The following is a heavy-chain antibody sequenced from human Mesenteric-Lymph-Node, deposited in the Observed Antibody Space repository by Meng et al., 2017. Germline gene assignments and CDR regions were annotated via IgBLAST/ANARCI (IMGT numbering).Heavy chain of an antibody. CDR3: AKDMGLGALPGL. CDR1: GFTFDDYT. D-gene: IGHD2-15*01. CDR2: INWDGDTT. V-gene: IGHV3-43*01. J-gene: IGHJ2*01. Sequence: EVQLVESGGVVVQPGGSLRLSCAASGFTFDDYTMHWVRQVPGKGLEWVSLINWDGDTTYYADSVKGRFIISRDNSKSSLYLQMNSLRTEDTALYYCAKDMGLGALPGLWGRGTLVTVSS.